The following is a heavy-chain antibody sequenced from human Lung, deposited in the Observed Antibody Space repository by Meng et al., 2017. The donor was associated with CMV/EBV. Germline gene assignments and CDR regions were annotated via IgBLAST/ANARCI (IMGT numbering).Heavy chain of an antibody. CDR2: IYYSGST. D-gene: IGHD3-10*01. Sequence: SCTVSGGSISSSSYYWGWIRQPPGKGLEWIGSIYYSGSTYYNPSLKSRVTISVDTSKNQFSLKLSSVTAADTAVYYCAREEYYYGSGRDYWGQGTLVTVSS. V-gene: IGHV4-39*07. CDR3: AREEYYYGSGRDY. CDR1: GGSISSSSYY. J-gene: IGHJ4*02.